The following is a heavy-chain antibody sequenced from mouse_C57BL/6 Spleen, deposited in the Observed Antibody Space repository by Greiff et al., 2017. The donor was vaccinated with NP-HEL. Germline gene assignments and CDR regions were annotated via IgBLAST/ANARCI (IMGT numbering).Heavy chain of an antibody. CDR1: GFTFSDYG. CDR2: ISSGSSTI. Sequence: EVQRVESGGGLVKPGGSLKLSCAASGFTFSDYGMHWVRQAPEKGLEWVAYISSGSSTIYYADTVKGRFTISRDNAKNTLFLQMTSLRSEDTAMYYCARTFYGYDDVPFAYWGQGTLVTVSA. V-gene: IGHV5-17*01. D-gene: IGHD2-9*01. J-gene: IGHJ3*01. CDR3: ARTFYGYDDVPFAY.